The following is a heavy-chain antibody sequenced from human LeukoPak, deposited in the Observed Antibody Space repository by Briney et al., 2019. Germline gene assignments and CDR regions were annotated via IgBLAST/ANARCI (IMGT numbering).Heavy chain of an antibody. CDR1: GVSFSGYY. J-gene: IGHJ6*03. CDR3: ARGRWHYMDV. V-gene: IGHV4-34*01. Sequence: SETLSLTCAVYGVSFSGYYWSWIRQPPGKGLEWIGEINHSGSTNYNPSLKSRVTISVDTSKNQFSLKLSSVTAADTAVYYCARGRWHYMDVWGKGTTVTVSS. CDR2: INHSGST. D-gene: IGHD4-23*01.